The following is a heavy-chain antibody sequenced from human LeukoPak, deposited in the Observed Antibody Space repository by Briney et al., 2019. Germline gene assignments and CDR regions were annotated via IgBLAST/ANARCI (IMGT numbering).Heavy chain of an antibody. D-gene: IGHD6-13*01. Sequence: SETLSLTCTVSGGSISSYYWSWIRQPPGKRLEWIGYIYYSGSTNYNPSLKSRVTISVDTSRNQFSLKLSSVTAADTAVYYCARSRAAAGLDYWGQGTLVTVSS. CDR1: GGSISSYY. V-gene: IGHV4-59*08. J-gene: IGHJ4*02. CDR2: IYYSGST. CDR3: ARSRAAAGLDY.